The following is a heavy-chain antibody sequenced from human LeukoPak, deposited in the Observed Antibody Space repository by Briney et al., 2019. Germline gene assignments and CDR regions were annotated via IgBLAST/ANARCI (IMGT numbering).Heavy chain of an antibody. J-gene: IGHJ5*02. CDR1: GYTFTGYY. V-gene: IGHV1-2*02. Sequence: ASVKVSCKASGYTFTGYYMHWVRQAPGQGLEWMGWINPNSGGTNYAQKFQGRVTMTRDTSISTAYMELSRLRSDDTAVYYCARDRVAVAGIPFDPWGQGTPVTVSS. D-gene: IGHD6-19*01. CDR2: INPNSGGT. CDR3: ARDRVAVAGIPFDP.